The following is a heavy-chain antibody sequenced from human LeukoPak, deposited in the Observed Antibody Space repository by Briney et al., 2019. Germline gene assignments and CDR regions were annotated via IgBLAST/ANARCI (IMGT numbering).Heavy chain of an antibody. CDR1: GFTFSNYA. CDR2: LSCSGGST. D-gene: IGHD4-17*01. V-gene: IGHV3-23*01. J-gene: IGHJ5*02. CDR3: AREVTVTIHNWFDP. Sequence: TGGSLRLSCAASGFTFSNYAMSGVRQAPGKGLEWVSLLSCSGGSTYYADSVKGRFTISRDNSKNTLYLQMNSLRAEDTAVYYCAREVTVTIHNWFDPWGQGTLVTVSS.